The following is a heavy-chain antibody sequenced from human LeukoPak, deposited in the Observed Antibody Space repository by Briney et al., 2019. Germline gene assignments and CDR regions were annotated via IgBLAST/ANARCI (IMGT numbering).Heavy chain of an antibody. V-gene: IGHV1-69*05. J-gene: IGHJ6*03. CDR3: ARDTGYSYGSPGYYYYMDV. CDR1: GGTFSSYA. CDR2: IIPIFGTA. D-gene: IGHD5-18*01. Sequence: SVKVSCKASGGTFSSYAISWVRQAPGQGLEWMGGIIPIFGTANHAQKFQGRVTITTDESTSTAYMELSSLRSEDTGVYYCARDTGYSYGSPGYYYYMDVWGKGTTVTVSS.